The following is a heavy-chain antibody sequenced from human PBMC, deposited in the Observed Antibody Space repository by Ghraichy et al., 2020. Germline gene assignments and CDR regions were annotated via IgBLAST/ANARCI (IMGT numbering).Heavy chain of an antibody. CDR1: GGSFSGYY. D-gene: IGHD5-12*01. Sequence: SQTLSLTCAVYGGSFSGYYWSWIRQPPGKGLEWIGEINHSGSTNYNPSLKSRVTISVDTYKNQFSLKLSSVTAADTAVYYCARGLLYSGYALGNYYYYGMDVWGQGTTVTVSS. CDR2: INHSGST. CDR3: ARGLLYSGYALGNYYYYGMDV. V-gene: IGHV4-34*01. J-gene: IGHJ6*02.